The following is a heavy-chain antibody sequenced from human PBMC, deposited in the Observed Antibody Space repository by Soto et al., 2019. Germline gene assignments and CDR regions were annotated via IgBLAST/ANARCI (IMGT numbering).Heavy chain of an antibody. CDR3: ARGRGLAARPQHLDH. D-gene: IGHD6-6*01. J-gene: IGHJ4*02. V-gene: IGHV3-30*04. Sequence: VQLVESGGGLVQPGGSLRLSCATSGFLFSGYAMHWVRQTPGKGLEWVAVISYDGKEKYYADSAEGRFTISRESSGVTLYLQMSSLRVEDTAVYYCARGRGLAARPQHLDHWGQGTLVTVSS. CDR2: ISYDGKEK. CDR1: GFLFSGYA.